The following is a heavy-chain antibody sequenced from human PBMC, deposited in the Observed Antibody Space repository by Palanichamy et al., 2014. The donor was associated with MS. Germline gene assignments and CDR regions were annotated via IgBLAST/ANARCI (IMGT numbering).Heavy chain of an antibody. Sequence: DVQLMESGGTLVQPGGSLTLSCAASEFSFNSYPMGWVRQAPGKGPEWVSSISSTGSGTYYTDSVKGRFTISRDNSKNTLFLQMNSLNAEDTAIYFCARTWGLYYFDYWGQGTLVTVSS. D-gene: IGHD7-27*01. CDR2: ISSTGSGT. J-gene: IGHJ4*02. CDR1: EFSFNSYP. CDR3: ARTWGLYYFDY. V-gene: IGHV3-23*01.